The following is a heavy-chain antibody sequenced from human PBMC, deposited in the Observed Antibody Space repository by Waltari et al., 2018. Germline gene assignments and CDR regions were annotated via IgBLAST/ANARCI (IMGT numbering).Heavy chain of an antibody. CDR1: ACPFSSYA. CDR2: VIPVFGTA. CDR3: ARYSGGYYGEYFDY. Sequence: HVQLLQSGAEVKKPASSVKVSCKASACPFSSYAISWVRQAPGQGLGWKGGVIPVFGTASEAQNCQGEGTITADKSTSAAYMDLSSLRSEDTAVYYCARYSGGYYGEYFDYWGQGALGTVSS. D-gene: IGHD1-26*01. J-gene: IGHJ4*02. V-gene: IGHV1-69*14.